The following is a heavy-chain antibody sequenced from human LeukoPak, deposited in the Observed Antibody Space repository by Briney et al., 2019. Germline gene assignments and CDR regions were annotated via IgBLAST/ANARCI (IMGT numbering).Heavy chain of an antibody. Sequence: GGSLRLSCAASGFTFSRYSMNWVRQAPGKGLEWVSSISSSSSYIYYADSVKGRFTISRDNAKNSLYLQMNSLRTEDTAVYYCASAGSYFTDYYFDYWGQGTLVTVSS. D-gene: IGHD3-10*01. CDR3: ASAGSYFTDYYFDY. CDR1: GFTFSRYS. CDR2: ISSSSSYI. V-gene: IGHV3-21*01. J-gene: IGHJ4*02.